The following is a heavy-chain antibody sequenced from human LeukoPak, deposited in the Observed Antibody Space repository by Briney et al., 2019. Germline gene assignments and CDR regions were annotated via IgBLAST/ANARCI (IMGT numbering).Heavy chain of an antibody. J-gene: IGHJ4*02. CDR1: GFTFSSYS. CDR3: ARGGSFGVDRNDY. CDR2: ISSDARDP. D-gene: IGHD3-3*01. Sequence: KPGGSLRLSCAASGFTFSSYSMSWVRQAPGKGLDWVSSISSDARDPYYADSVKGRFTISRDNAKNSLYLQLNSPRAEDTAVYYCARGGSFGVDRNDYWGQGTLVTVSS. V-gene: IGHV3-21*01.